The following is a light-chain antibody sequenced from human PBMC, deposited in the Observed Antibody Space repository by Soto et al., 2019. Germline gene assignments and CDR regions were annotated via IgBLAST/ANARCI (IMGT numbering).Light chain of an antibody. J-gene: IGKJ4*01. CDR3: QQYNSYSPLT. CDR1: QSISSW. CDR2: DAS. Sequence: DIQMTPSPSTLSASVGDRVTITCRDSQSISSWLAWYQQKPGKAPKLLIYDASSLESGVPSRFSGSGSGTEFTLTISSLQPDDFATYYCQQYNSYSPLTFGGGTKVDIK. V-gene: IGKV1-5*01.